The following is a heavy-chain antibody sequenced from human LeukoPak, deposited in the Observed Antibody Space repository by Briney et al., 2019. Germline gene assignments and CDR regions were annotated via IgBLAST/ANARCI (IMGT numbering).Heavy chain of an antibody. J-gene: IGHJ5*02. Sequence: ASVTVSCKASGYTFTGYYMHWVRQAPGQGLEWMGWINPNSGGTNYAQKFQGWVTMTRDTSISTAYMELSRLRSDDTAVYYCARDGYGDYGINWFDPWGQGTLVTVSS. D-gene: IGHD4-17*01. CDR3: ARDGYGDYGINWFDP. V-gene: IGHV1-2*04. CDR2: INPNSGGT. CDR1: GYTFTGYY.